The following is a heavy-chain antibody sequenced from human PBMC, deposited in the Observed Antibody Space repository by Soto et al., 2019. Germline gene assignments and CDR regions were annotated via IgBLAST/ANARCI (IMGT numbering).Heavy chain of an antibody. D-gene: IGHD1-1*01. J-gene: IGHJ4*02. CDR1: GGYIRSSFYF. Sequence: PSETLSLTCTVSGGYIRSSFYFWSWIRQPPGRGLEWIGSIHSSRSAYDNPSLQSRVTISVDTSRNQFSLKLSSVTAADTAVYYFARLACRKCDNSPSQYWGQGFPVTVSS. CDR3: ARLACRKCDNSPSQY. V-gene: IGHV4-39*01. CDR2: IHSSRSA.